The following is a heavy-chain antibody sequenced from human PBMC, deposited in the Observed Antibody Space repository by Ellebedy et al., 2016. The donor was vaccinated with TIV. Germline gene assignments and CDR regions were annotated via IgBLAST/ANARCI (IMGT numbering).Heavy chain of an antibody. V-gene: IGHV4-59*01. D-gene: IGHD3-3*01. CDR1: GGSISSYY. CDR2: IYYSGST. J-gene: IGHJ6*02. CDR3: ARDSSHSYYEFWSGYHGSYYYDGMDV. Sequence: MPSETLSLTCPVSGGSISSYYWSWIRQPPGKGLDWFGYIYYSGSTNYNPSLKSRVTISVDTTKNQFSLKLSSVTAADTAVYYFARDSSHSYYEFWSGYHGSYYYDGMDVWGQGTTVTVSS.